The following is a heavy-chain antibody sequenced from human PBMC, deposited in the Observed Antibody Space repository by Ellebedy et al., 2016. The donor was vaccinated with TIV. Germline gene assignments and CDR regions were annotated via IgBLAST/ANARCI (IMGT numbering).Heavy chain of an antibody. CDR2: ISHNGNT. J-gene: IGHJ5*02. CDR3: ARVRPINLLYSSSSYWFGP. D-gene: IGHD6-6*01. Sequence: SETLSLXCAVYGGSFSGYSWSWTRKPPGRGLEWIGEISHNGNTNYKPSLKSRVTISVDTSRNQFTLNLTSVTAADTAVYYCARVRPINLLYSSSSYWFGPWGQGTLVTVSS. V-gene: IGHV4-34*01. CDR1: GGSFSGYS.